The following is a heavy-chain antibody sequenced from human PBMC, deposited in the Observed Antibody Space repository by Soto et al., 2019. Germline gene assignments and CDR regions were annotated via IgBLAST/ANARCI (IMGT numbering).Heavy chain of an antibody. CDR1: GFTFSSYA. J-gene: IGHJ6*02. D-gene: IGHD3-3*01. Sequence: QVQLVESGGGVVQPGRSLRLSCAASGFTFSSYAMHWVRQAPGKGLEWVAVISYDGSNKYYADSVKGRFTISRDNSKNXLYLQMNSLRAEDTAVYYCARVDVRFSVYYYGMDVWGQGATVTVSS. V-gene: IGHV3-30-3*01. CDR2: ISYDGSNK. CDR3: ARVDVRFSVYYYGMDV.